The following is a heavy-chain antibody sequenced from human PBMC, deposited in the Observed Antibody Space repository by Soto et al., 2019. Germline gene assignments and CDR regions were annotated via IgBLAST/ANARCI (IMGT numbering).Heavy chain of an antibody. D-gene: IGHD4-4*01. CDR1: GGSISSSSYY. Sequence: PSETLSLTCTVSGGSISSSSYYWGWIRQPPGKGLEWIGHIYYSGSTNYNPSLKSRVTISVDTSKNQFSLKLSSVTAADTAVYYCARDDYTNYLGYWGQGTLVTVSS. CDR2: IYYSGST. CDR3: ARDDYTNYLGY. J-gene: IGHJ4*02. V-gene: IGHV4-39*07.